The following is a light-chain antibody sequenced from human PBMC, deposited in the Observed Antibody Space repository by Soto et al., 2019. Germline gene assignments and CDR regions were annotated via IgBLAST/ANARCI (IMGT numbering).Light chain of an antibody. CDR2: YDS. J-gene: IGLJ2*01. V-gene: IGLV3-21*04. Sequence: SSELTQPPSVSVAPGKTARITCGGNNIGSKSVHWYQQKPGQAPVLVIYYDSDRPSGIPERFSGSNSGNTATLTISRVEAGDEADYYCQVWDSCSDHPHVVFGGGTKLTVL. CDR3: QVWDSCSDHPHVV. CDR1: NIGSKS.